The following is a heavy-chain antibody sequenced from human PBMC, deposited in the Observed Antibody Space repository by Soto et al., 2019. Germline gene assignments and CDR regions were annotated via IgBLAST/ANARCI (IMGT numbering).Heavy chain of an antibody. J-gene: IGHJ4*02. CDR3: ARGSYYSGWV. Sequence: PSPTLSLTCAISGDSVSSTSTAWICIMQSPSRGLEWLGRTYYRSNWYTDYAVSVKSRITISPDTSKNQFSLQLNSVTPEDTAVYYCARGSYYSGWVWGQGTLVTVSS. V-gene: IGHV6-1*01. D-gene: IGHD6-19*01. CDR1: GDSVSSTSTA. CDR2: TYYRSNWYT.